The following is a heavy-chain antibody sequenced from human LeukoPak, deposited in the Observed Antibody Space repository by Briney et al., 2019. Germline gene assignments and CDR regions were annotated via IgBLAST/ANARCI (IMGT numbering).Heavy chain of an antibody. CDR2: VYYSGST. J-gene: IGHJ6*02. CDR1: GGSISTYY. CDR3: ARDAGHQLSRRNYYAMDV. D-gene: IGHD2-2*01. V-gene: IGHV4-59*01. Sequence: SETLSLTCTVSGGSISTYYWSWIRQPPGKGLEWIGYVYYSGSTNYNPSLKSRVTISVDTSKNQFSLKLSSVTAADTAVYYCARDAGHQLSRRNYYAMDVWGQGTTVTVSS.